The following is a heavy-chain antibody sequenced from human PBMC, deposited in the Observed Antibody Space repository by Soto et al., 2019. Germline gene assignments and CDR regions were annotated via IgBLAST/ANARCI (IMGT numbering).Heavy chain of an antibody. J-gene: IGHJ4*02. CDR2: ISSSGTT. Sequence: QVQLQDSGPGLVKPSQTLYLTCTVSGGSISSGGYFWTWIRQHPGKGLEWIGYISSSGTTYYNPSLKRQFTILVDRSKNQFSLKLNSGTVADTAVYYCARAGMIRGPLLFEHCGPGSRVAVSS. V-gene: IGHV4-31*01. CDR3: ARAGMIRGPLLFEH. CDR1: GGSISSGGYF. D-gene: IGHD3-10*01.